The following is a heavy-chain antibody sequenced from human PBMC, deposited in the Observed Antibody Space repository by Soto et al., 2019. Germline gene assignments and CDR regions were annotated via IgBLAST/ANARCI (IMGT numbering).Heavy chain of an antibody. Sequence: GASVKVSCKASGYTFTSYALSWVRHAPGQGLEWMGWISTYNGNTNYAQNLQGRVTLTTDISTNTAYMELRSLRSDDTAVYYCARVVGAIPVAGSWNWFDPWGQGTLVTVSS. J-gene: IGHJ5*02. V-gene: IGHV1-18*04. CDR3: ARVVGAIPVAGSWNWFDP. D-gene: IGHD6-19*01. CDR2: ISTYNGNT. CDR1: GYTFTSYA.